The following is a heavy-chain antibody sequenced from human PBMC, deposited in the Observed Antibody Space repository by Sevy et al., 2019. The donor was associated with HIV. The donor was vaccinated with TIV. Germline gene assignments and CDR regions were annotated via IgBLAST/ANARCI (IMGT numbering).Heavy chain of an antibody. V-gene: IGHV1-2*02. CDR2: INPNSGGT. CDR1: GYTFTGYY. J-gene: IGHJ4*02. CDR3: ARDCSSTSCQNFDY. Sequence: ASVKVSCKASGYTFTGYYMHCVRQAPGQGLEWMGWINPNSGGTNYAQKFQGRVTMTRDTSISTAYMELSRLRSDDTAVYYCARDCSSTSCQNFDYWGQGTLVTVSS. D-gene: IGHD2-2*01.